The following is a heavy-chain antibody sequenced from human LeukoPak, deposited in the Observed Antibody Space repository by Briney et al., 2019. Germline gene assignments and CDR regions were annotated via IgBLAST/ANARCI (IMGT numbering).Heavy chain of an antibody. D-gene: IGHD1-14*01. Sequence: GRSLRDSSAAPGFSFSNYGMHWVRQAPGKGLEWVAIISYDGRNKYYGDSVKGRFTISRDNSKNTLYLEMNSLRAEDTAVYYCAKDSYNHGWYFDHWGQGTLVTVSS. V-gene: IGHV3-30*18. J-gene: IGHJ4*02. CDR1: GFSFSNYG. CDR2: ISYDGRNK. CDR3: AKDSYNHGWYFDH.